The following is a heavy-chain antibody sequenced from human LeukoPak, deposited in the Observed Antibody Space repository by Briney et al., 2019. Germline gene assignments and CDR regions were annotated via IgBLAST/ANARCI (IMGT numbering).Heavy chain of an antibody. CDR1: GFTFSGSA. J-gene: IGHJ5*02. CDR2: IRSKASSYAT. D-gene: IGHD2-15*01. V-gene: IGHV3-73*01. Sequence: PGGSLRLSCAASGFTFSGSAMHWVRQASGKGLEWVGRIRSKASSYATAYAASVKGRFTISRDDSKNTAYLQMNSLKTEDTAVYYCTRLTGGSSYPWGQGTLVTVSS. CDR3: TRLTGGSSYP.